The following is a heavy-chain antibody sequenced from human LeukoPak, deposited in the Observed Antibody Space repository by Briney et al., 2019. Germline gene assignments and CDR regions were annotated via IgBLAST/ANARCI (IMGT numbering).Heavy chain of an antibody. Sequence: SETLSLTCAVYGGSFSGYYWSWIRQPPGKGLEWIGEINHSGSTNYNPSLKSRVTISVDTSKNQFSLKLSSVTAADTAVYYCARGRRWNHTFDYWGQGTLVTVSS. CDR2: INHSGST. CDR1: GGSFSGYY. V-gene: IGHV4-34*01. CDR3: ARGRRWNHTFDY. D-gene: IGHD1-14*01. J-gene: IGHJ4*02.